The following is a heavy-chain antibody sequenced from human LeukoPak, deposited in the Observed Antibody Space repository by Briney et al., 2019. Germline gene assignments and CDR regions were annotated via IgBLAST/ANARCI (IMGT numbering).Heavy chain of an antibody. CDR1: GFTFSGST. V-gene: IGHV3-21*01. CDR2: ISTSSSYI. D-gene: IGHD1-26*01. Sequence: GGSLRLSCAASGFTFSGSTMNWVRQAPGKGLEWVSFISTSSSYIYYADSVKGRFTTSRDNAKNSLYLQMNSLRAEDTAVYYCARGGKSFDYWGQGTLVTVSS. CDR3: ARGGKSFDY. J-gene: IGHJ4*02.